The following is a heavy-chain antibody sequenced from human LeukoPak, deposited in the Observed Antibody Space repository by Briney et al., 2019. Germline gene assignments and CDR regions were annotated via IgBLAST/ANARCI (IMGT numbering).Heavy chain of an antibody. Sequence: SENLSLTCAVSGYSISSGYYWGWIRQPPGKGLEWIGGIYHSGGTYYNPSLKSRVTISVDTSKNQFSLKLSSVTAADTAVYYCARQGLYYYDSSGPDAFDIWGQGTMVTVSS. CDR3: ARQGLYYYDSSGPDAFDI. CDR1: GYSISSGYY. CDR2: IYHSGGT. V-gene: IGHV4-38-2*01. D-gene: IGHD3-22*01. J-gene: IGHJ3*02.